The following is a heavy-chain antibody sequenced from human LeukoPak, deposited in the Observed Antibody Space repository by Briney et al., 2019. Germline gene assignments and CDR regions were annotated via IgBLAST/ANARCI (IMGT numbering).Heavy chain of an antibody. CDR1: GFTFGDYA. CDR3: ARGGVNDHGDGQYFEH. V-gene: IGHV3-49*04. CDR2: IRNRIHGRTS. Sequence: PGGSLRLSCTSFGFTFGDYAISWVRQAPGKGLEWVGFIRNRIHGRTSVYAASVEGRFTISRDDSESAACLQMNSLKTEDTAVYFCARGGVNDHGDGQYFEHWGQGTLVTVSS. D-gene: IGHD4-17*01. J-gene: IGHJ1*01.